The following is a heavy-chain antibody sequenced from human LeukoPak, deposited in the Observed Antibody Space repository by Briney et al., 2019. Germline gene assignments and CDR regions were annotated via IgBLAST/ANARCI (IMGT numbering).Heavy chain of an antibody. D-gene: IGHD3-16*02. V-gene: IGHV1-69*13. Sequence: ASVKVSCKASGGTFSSYAISWVRQAPGQGLEWMGGIIPIFGTANYAQKFQGRVTITADESTSTAHMELSSLRSEDTAVYYCARDGGQTYDYVWGSYRTANFDYWGQGTLVTVSS. J-gene: IGHJ4*02. CDR1: GGTFSSYA. CDR3: ARDGGQTYDYVWGSYRTANFDY. CDR2: IIPIFGTA.